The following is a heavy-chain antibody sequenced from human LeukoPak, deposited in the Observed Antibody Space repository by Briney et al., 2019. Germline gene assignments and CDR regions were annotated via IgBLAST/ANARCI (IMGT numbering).Heavy chain of an antibody. D-gene: IGHD2-2*01. V-gene: IGHV1-2*02. Sequence: ASVKVSCKASGYTFTGYYMHWVRQAPGQGLEWMGWINPNSGGTNYAQKFQGRVTMTRDTSISTAYMELSWLRSDDTAVYYCARDPGHQLLLYYFDYWGQGTLVTVTS. CDR1: GYTFTGYY. CDR3: ARDPGHQLLLYYFDY. J-gene: IGHJ4*02. CDR2: INPNSGGT.